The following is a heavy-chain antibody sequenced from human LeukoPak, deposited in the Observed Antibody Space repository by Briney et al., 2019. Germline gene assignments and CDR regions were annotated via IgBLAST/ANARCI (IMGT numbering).Heavy chain of an antibody. D-gene: IGHD1-26*01. V-gene: IGHV3-7*01. CDR3: ARDLDASRVGAISY. J-gene: IGHJ4*02. CDR1: GFTFSSYA. CDR2: IKQDGSEK. Sequence: GGSLRLSCAASGFTFSSYAMTWVRQAPGKGLEWVANIKQDGSEKYYVDSVKGRFTISRDNAKNSLYLQMNSLRDEDTAVYYCARDLDASRVGAISYWGQGTLVTVSS.